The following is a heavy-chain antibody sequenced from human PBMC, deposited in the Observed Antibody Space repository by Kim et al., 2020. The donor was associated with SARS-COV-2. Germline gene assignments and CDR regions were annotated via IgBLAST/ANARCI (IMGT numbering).Heavy chain of an antibody. D-gene: IGHD2-15*01. J-gene: IGHJ4*02. CDR3: ARGSGYCSGGSCYSLDY. CDR1: GYTFTGYY. V-gene: IGHV1-2*02. CDR2: INPNSGGT. Sequence: ASVKVSCKASGYTFTGYYMHWVRQAPGQGLEWMGWINPNSGGTNYAQKFQGRVTMTRDTSISTAYMELSRLRSDDTAVYYCARGSGYCSGGSCYSLDYWGQGTLVTVSS.